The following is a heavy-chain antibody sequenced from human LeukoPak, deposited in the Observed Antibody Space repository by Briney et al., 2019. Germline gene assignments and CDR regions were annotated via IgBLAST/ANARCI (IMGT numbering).Heavy chain of an antibody. V-gene: IGHV4-4*07. CDR3: ARARSRAARPDWFDP. Sequence: PSETLSLTCTVSGGSISSYYWSWIRQPAGKGLEWIGRIYFRGNTNYNPSLKSRVTMSVDTSRNQFSPALRSVTAADTAVYYCARARSRAARPDWFDPWGQGTLVTVSS. CDR2: IYFRGNT. D-gene: IGHD6-6*01. CDR1: GGSISSYY. J-gene: IGHJ5*02.